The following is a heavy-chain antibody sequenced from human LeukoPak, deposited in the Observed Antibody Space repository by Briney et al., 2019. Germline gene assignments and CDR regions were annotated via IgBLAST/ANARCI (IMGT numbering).Heavy chain of an antibody. D-gene: IGHD7-27*01. CDR1: GGSFSGYY. Sequence: SSETLSLTCAVYGGSFSGYYWSWIRQPAGKGLEWIGRIYTSGSTNYNPSLKSRVTMSVDTSKNQFSLKLSSVTAADTAVYYCARDSSLLGAFDIWGQGTMVTVSS. J-gene: IGHJ3*02. CDR2: IYTSGST. V-gene: IGHV4-4*07. CDR3: ARDSSLLGAFDI.